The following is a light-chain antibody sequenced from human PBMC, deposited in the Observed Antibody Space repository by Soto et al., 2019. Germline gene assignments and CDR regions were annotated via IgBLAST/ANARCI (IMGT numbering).Light chain of an antibody. Sequence: EIVLTQSPGTVSLSPGEGATLSCRASQSVSSSYLAWYQHKPGQAPRLLIYGASGRATGVPDRFSGSGSGTDFTLTISRLEPEDFAVYYCQHYGTSPPITFGQGTRLEIK. CDR2: GAS. V-gene: IGKV3-20*01. J-gene: IGKJ5*01. CDR3: QHYGTSPPIT. CDR1: QSVSSSY.